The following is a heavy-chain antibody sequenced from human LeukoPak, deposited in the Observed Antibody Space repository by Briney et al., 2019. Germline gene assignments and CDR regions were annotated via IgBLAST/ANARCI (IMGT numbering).Heavy chain of an antibody. V-gene: IGHV3-7*04. Sequence: GGSLRLSCAAAGLTFSSYWMSLVRQAPGKGLEWVANIKQDGSEKYYVDSVKGRFTISRDNAKNSLYLQMNSLRAEDTAVYYCARVDTAMGYYYGMDVWGQGTTVTVSS. CDR3: ARVDTAMGYYYGMDV. J-gene: IGHJ6*02. CDR2: IKQDGSEK. CDR1: GLTFSSYW. D-gene: IGHD5-18*01.